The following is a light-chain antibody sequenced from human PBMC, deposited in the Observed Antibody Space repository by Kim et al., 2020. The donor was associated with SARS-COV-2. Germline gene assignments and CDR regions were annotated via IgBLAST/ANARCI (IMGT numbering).Light chain of an antibody. Sequence: SPGERATLSCRASQSVSSSYLAWYQQKPGQAPRLLIYGASSRATGIPDRFSGSGSGTDFTLTISRLEPEDFAVYYCQQYGSSPPLTFGQGTKLEI. J-gene: IGKJ2*01. CDR3: QQYGSSPPLT. V-gene: IGKV3-20*01. CDR2: GAS. CDR1: QSVSSSY.